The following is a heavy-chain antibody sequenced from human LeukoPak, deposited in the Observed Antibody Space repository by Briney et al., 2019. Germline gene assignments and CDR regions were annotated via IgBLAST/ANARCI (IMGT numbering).Heavy chain of an antibody. CDR1: GYTFTGYY. D-gene: IGHD6-19*01. Sequence: ASVKVSCKASGYTFTGYYMHWVRQAPGQGLEWMGWINPNSGGTNYAQKFQGRVTMTRDTSISTAYMELSRLRSEDTAVYYCARDGSGWDLYYYYYYMDVWGKGTTVTVSS. CDR2: INPNSGGT. CDR3: ARDGSGWDLYYYYYYMDV. V-gene: IGHV1-2*02. J-gene: IGHJ6*03.